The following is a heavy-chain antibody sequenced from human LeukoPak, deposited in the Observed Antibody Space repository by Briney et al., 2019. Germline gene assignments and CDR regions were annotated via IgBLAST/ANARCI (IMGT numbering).Heavy chain of an antibody. J-gene: IGHJ4*02. D-gene: IGHD6-19*01. Sequence: ASVKVSCKASGYTFTNYDVNWVRQATGRGLEWMGWMNPNSGNTAYAQKFQGRVTMTTDTSITTAYMELSSLRSDDTAVYYCARSLRGWYKDYWGQGTLVTVSS. CDR3: ARSLRGWYKDY. CDR1: GYTFTNYD. V-gene: IGHV1-8*01. CDR2: MNPNSGNT.